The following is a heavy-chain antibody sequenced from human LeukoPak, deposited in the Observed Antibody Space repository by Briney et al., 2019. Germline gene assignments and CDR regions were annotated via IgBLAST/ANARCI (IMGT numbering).Heavy chain of an antibody. D-gene: IGHD3-10*01. CDR2: INVGNGNT. CDR1: GYSFTTYA. CDR3: ARDHGSGSPHPDYFDY. V-gene: IGHV1-3*01. Sequence: GASVKVSCKASGYSFTTYAMHWVRQAPGQRPEWMGWINVGNGNTKYSQKFQGRVTITRDTSASTAYMELSSLRSEDTAVYYCARDHGSGSPHPDYFDYWGQGTLVTVSS. J-gene: IGHJ4*02.